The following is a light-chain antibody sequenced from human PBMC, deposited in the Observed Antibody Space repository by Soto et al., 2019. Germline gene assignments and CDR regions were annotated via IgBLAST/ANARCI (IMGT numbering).Light chain of an antibody. V-gene: IGKV3-11*01. CDR1: QSVSSY. Sequence: EIVLTQSPATLSLSPGERATLSCRVSQSVSSYLAWYQQKPGQAPRLLIYGASNRATGIPARFSGSGSGTDFTLTISSLETEDFAVYYCQQRSNWPITFGQGTRLEIK. J-gene: IGKJ5*01. CDR3: QQRSNWPIT. CDR2: GAS.